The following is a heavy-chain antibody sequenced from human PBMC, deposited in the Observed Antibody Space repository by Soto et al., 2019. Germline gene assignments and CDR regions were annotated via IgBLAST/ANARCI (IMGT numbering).Heavy chain of an antibody. CDR3: ARDGYYDFWSGVYYGMDV. CDR1: GYTFTSYA. D-gene: IGHD3-3*01. J-gene: IGHJ6*02. V-gene: IGHV7-4-1*01. CDR2: INTNTGNP. Sequence: ASVKVSCKASGYTFTSYAMNWVRQAPGQGLEWMGWINTNTGNPTYAQGFTGRFVFSLDTSVSTAYLQICSLKAEDTAVYYCARDGYYDFWSGVYYGMDVWGQGTTVTVSS.